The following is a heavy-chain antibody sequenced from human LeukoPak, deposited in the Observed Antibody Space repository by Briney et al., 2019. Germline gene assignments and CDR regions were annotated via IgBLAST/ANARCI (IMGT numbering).Heavy chain of an antibody. V-gene: IGHV3-48*03. CDR3: ARKGGYTYGLVNRFDP. CDR1: GFTFSSYE. Sequence: GGSLRLSCAASGFTFSSYEMNWVRQAPGKGLEWVSYISSSGSTIYYADSVKGRFTISRDNAKNSLYLQMNSLRAEDTAVCYCARKGGYTYGLVNRFDPWGQGTLVTVSS. D-gene: IGHD5-18*01. J-gene: IGHJ5*02. CDR2: ISSSGSTI.